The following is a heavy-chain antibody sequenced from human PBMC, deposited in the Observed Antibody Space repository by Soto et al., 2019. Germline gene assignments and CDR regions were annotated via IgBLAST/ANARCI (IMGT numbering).Heavy chain of an antibody. V-gene: IGHV3-48*02. D-gene: IGHD3-3*01. J-gene: IGHJ4*02. Sequence: EVQLVESGGGLVQPGGSLRLSCAASGFTFSSYSMNWVPQAPGKGLEWVSYISSSSSTIYYADSVKGRFTISRDNAKNSLYLKMNSLRDEVTAVYYCARGKYYYFWCGQIDYWGQGTLVTVSS. CDR1: GFTFSSYS. CDR3: ARGKYYYFWCGQIDY. CDR2: ISSSSSTI.